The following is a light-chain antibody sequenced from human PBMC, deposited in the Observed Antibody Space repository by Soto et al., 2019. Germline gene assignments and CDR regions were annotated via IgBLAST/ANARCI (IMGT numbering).Light chain of an antibody. CDR1: QSVTTQ. CDR2: GAS. CDR3: QQYGGSTRT. V-gene: IGKV3-20*01. J-gene: IGKJ1*01. Sequence: VLTQSPRTPSLSPGERATLSCRASQSVTTQLAWYQQTPGQAPRLIIHGASTRATGVPDRITGSGSGTDFTLSISRLEPEDFAVYYCQQYGGSTRTFGQGTKVDIK.